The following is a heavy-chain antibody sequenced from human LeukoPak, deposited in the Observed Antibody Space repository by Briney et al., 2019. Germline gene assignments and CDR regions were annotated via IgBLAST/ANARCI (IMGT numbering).Heavy chain of an antibody. Sequence: GGSLRFSCAASGFTFSSYAMSWVRQAPGKGLEWVSATSGSGGSTYYADSVKGRFTISRDNSKNTLYLQMNSLRAEDTAVYYCAKALWYSSSWSPFDYWGQGTLVTVSS. V-gene: IGHV3-23*01. D-gene: IGHD6-13*01. CDR1: GFTFSSYA. J-gene: IGHJ4*02. CDR3: AKALWYSSSWSPFDY. CDR2: TSGSGGST.